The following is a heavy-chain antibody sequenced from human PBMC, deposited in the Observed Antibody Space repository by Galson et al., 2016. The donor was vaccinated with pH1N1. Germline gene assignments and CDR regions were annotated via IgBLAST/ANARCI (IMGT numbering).Heavy chain of an antibody. CDR1: GGSISSSIYY. CDR3: ARDRVALTGIFDY. D-gene: IGHD3-10*01. J-gene: IGHJ4*02. V-gene: IGHV4-61*02. CDR2: MYTSGTT. Sequence: TLSLTCTVSGGSISSSIYYWNWFRQPAGKGLEWIGRMYTSGTTTYNPSLESRVSISVDTSKNQFSLRLSSVTAADTAVYFCARDRVALTGIFDYWGQGALVTVSS.